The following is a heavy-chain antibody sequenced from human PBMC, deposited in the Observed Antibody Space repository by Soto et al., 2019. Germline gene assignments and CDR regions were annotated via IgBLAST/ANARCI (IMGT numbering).Heavy chain of an antibody. Sequence: GGSLRLSCAASGFTFSSYAMSWVRQAPGKGLEWVSAISGSGGSTYYADSVKGRFTISRDNSKNTLCLQMNSLRAEDTAVYYCAKALRGVIMGELWGSDYWGQGTLVTVSS. J-gene: IGHJ4*02. CDR2: ISGSGGST. CDR1: GFTFSSYA. D-gene: IGHD3-10*01. CDR3: AKALRGVIMGELWGSDY. V-gene: IGHV3-23*01.